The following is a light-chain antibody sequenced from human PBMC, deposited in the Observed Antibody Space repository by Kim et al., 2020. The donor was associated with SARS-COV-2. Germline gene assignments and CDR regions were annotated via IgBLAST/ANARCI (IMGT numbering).Light chain of an antibody. Sequence: SYELTQPSSVSVSPGQTARITCSGDVLAKKYARWFQQKPGQAPVLVIYKDSERPSGIPERFSGSSSGTTVTLTISGAQVEDEADYYCYSAADNNRWVFGGGTQLTVL. J-gene: IGLJ3*02. CDR3: YSAADNNRWV. CDR2: KDS. CDR1: VLAKKY. V-gene: IGLV3-27*01.